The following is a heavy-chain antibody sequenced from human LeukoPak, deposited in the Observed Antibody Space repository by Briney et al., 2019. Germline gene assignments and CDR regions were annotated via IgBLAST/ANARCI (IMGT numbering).Heavy chain of an antibody. CDR3: AREGHMITFGGVSSKVIDY. CDR2: IRSKANSYAT. CDR1: GFTFSGSA. J-gene: IGHJ4*02. D-gene: IGHD3-16*01. V-gene: IGHV3-73*01. Sequence: PGGSLRLSCAASGFTFSGSAMHWVRQASGKGLEWVGRIRSKANSYATAYAASVKGRFTISRDDSKNTVYLQMNSLRAEDTAVYYCAREGHMITFGGVSSKVIDYWGQGTLVTVSS.